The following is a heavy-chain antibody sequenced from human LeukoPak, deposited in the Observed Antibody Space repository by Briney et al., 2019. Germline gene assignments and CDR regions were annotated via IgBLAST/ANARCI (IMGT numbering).Heavy chain of an antibody. CDR1: GGSISSSNW. V-gene: IGHV4-4*02. CDR3: ARDLHDSSGYYSWYYYYYYMDV. D-gene: IGHD3-22*01. CDR2: IYHSGST. J-gene: IGHJ6*03. Sequence: PSETLSLTCAVSGGSISSSNWWNWVRQPPGKGLEWIGEIYHSGSTNYNPSLKSRVTISVDRSKSQFSLKLTSVTAADTAVYYCARDLHDSSGYYSWYYYYYYMDVWGKGTTVTISS.